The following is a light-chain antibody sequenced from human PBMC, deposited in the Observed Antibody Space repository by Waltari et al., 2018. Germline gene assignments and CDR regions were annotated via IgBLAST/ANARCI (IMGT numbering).Light chain of an antibody. CDR2: WAS. V-gene: IGKV4-1*01. CDR1: RNILYSSNNKNH. CDR3: QQYYTTPPYT. J-gene: IGKJ2*01. Sequence: DIVMTQSPDSLTASLGERATINCKSSRNILYSSNNKNHLAWYQQKPRQPPKLLIYWASTRESGVPDRFSGSGSGTDFTLTISSLQPEDVAVYYCQQYYTTPPYTFGQGTKLEIK.